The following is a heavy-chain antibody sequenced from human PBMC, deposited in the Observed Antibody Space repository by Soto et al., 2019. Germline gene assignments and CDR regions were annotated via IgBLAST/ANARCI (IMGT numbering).Heavy chain of an antibody. J-gene: IGHJ4*02. CDR3: ARIIAMAYDERPHYFDY. CDR1: GFTFSSYS. V-gene: IGHV3-21*01. Sequence: GGSLRLSCAASGFTFSSYSMNWVRQAPGKGLEWVSSISSSSSYIYYADSVKGRFTISRDNAKNSLYLQMNSLRAEDTAVYYCARIIAMAYDERPHYFDYWGQGTLVTVSS. CDR2: ISSSSSYI. D-gene: IGHD1-1*01.